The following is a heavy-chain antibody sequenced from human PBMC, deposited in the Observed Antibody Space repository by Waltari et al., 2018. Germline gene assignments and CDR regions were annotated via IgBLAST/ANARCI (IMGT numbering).Heavy chain of an antibody. V-gene: IGHV4-4*07. D-gene: IGHD1-26*01. CDR1: GGSISSYY. CDR3: AGGGSYYWNYFDY. CDR2: IYTSGST. J-gene: IGHJ4*02. Sequence: QVQLQESGPGLVKPSETLSLTCTVSGGSISSYYWSWIRQPAGKGLEWIGRIYTSGSTNHIPSLKSRVTISVDKSKNQFSLKLSSVTAADTAVYYCAGGGSYYWNYFDYWGQGTLVTVSS.